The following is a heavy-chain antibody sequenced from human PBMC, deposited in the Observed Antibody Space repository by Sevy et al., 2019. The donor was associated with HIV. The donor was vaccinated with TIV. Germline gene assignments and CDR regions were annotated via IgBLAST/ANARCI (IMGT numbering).Heavy chain of an antibody. CDR1: GGSFSGYY. CDR2: IHHSGST. Sequence: SETLSLTCAVYGGSFSGYYWNWIRQTPGKGLEWIGEIHHSGSTNYNPSLKSRVTISVDTSKNQFSLRLNSVTAADTAVYYCARAPPVVVVPGAPSWFDPWGQGTLVTVSS. CDR3: ARAPPVVVVPGAPSWFDP. J-gene: IGHJ5*02. D-gene: IGHD2-2*01. V-gene: IGHV4-34*01.